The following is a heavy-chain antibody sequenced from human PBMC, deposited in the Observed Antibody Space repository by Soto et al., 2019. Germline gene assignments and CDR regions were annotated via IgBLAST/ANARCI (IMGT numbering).Heavy chain of an antibody. CDR2: ISSRSSVI. Sequence: EVQLVESGGGLVKPGGSLRLSCVDSGFTFSSYSMNWVRQAPGKGLEWVASISSRSSVIWYTDSLKGRFTISRDNAKNSLYLQMNSLRAEDTAVYYCLRGGRGYTSDDVLDVWGQGTMVTVSS. D-gene: IGHD2-2*02. V-gene: IGHV3-21*06. J-gene: IGHJ3*01. CDR1: GFTFSSYS. CDR3: LRGGRGYTSDDVLDV.